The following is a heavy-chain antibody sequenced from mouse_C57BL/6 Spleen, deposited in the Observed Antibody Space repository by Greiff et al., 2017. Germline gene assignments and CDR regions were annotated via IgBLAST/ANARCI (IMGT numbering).Heavy chain of an antibody. CDR3: ARKGGNWDWYFDV. V-gene: IGHV1-42*01. J-gene: IGHJ1*03. CDR2: INPSTGGT. D-gene: IGHD4-1*01. Sequence: VQLQQSGPELVKPGASVKISCKASGYSFTGYYMNWVKQSPEKSLEWIGEINPSTGGTTYNQKFKAKATLTVDKSSSTAYMQLKSLTSEDSAVYYCARKGGNWDWYFDVWGTGTTVTVSS. CDR1: GYSFTGYY.